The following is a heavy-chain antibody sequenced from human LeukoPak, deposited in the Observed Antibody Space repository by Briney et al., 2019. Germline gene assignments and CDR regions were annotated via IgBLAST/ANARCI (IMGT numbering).Heavy chain of an antibody. D-gene: IGHD6-13*01. J-gene: IGHJ4*02. Sequence: GGSLRLSCAASGFTFSSYGMHWVRQAPGKGLEWVAVIWYDGSNKYYADSVKGRFTISRDNSKNTLYLQMNSMRAEDTAVYYCARRATAGRIDYWSQGSLVTASS. CDR3: ARRATAGRIDY. CDR1: GFTFSSYG. V-gene: IGHV3-33*01. CDR2: IWYDGSNK.